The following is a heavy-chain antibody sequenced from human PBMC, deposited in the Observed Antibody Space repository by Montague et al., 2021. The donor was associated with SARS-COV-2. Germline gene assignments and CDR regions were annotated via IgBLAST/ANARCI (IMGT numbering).Heavy chain of an antibody. D-gene: IGHD3-3*01. CDR3: ARGGTYYDFWSGFYNYYYAMDV. J-gene: IGHJ6*02. V-gene: IGHV3-48*03. CDR1: GFTFSSYE. Sequence: SLRLSLAASGFTFSSYEMSWVRQAPGKGLEWVSYISSSGSTIYYADSVKGRFTISRDNAKNSLYLQMNSLRAEDTAVYYCARGGTYYDFWSGFYNYYYAMDVWGQGTTVTVSS. CDR2: ISSSGSTI.